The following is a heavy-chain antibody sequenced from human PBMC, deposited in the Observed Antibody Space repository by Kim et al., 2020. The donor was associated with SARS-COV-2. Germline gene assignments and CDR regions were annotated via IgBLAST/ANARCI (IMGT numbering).Heavy chain of an antibody. CDR2: ISWNSGSI. CDR3: AKVEDSSGYCLDY. D-gene: IGHD3-22*01. V-gene: IGHV3-9*01. J-gene: IGHJ4*02. CDR1: GFTFDDYA. Sequence: GGSLRLSCAASGFTFDDYAMHWVRQAPGKGLEWVSGISWNSGSIGYADSVKGRFTISRDNAKNSLYLQMNSLRAEDTALYYCAKVEDSSGYCLDYWGQGT.